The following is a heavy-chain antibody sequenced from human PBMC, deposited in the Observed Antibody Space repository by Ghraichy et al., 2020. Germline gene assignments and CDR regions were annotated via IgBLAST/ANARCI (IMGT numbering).Heavy chain of an antibody. Sequence: LSLTCAASGFIFGGYNMHWVRQAPGKGLEWVSFISYGSDVIYYADSVMGRFALSRDNAKNSLYLQMDSLRDDDTALYYCVREYSSSSPFDSWGQGTQVTVSS. J-gene: IGHJ4*02. V-gene: IGHV3-48*02. CDR2: ISYGSDVI. CDR1: GFIFGGYN. D-gene: IGHD6-6*01. CDR3: VREYSSSSPFDS.